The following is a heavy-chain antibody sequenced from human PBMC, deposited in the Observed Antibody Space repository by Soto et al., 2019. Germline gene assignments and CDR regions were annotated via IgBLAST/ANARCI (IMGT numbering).Heavy chain of an antibody. CDR1: GFTLSSYE. V-gene: IGHV3-13*01. CDR3: ARGSDFWSVGYMDV. J-gene: IGHJ6*03. Sequence: HPGGSLRLSCAASGFTLSSYEMHWVRQATGKGLEWVSAIGTAGDTYYPGSVKGRFTISRENAKNSLYLQMNSLRAGDTAVYYCARGSDFWSVGYMDVWGKGTTVTVSS. D-gene: IGHD3-3*01. CDR2: IGTAGDT.